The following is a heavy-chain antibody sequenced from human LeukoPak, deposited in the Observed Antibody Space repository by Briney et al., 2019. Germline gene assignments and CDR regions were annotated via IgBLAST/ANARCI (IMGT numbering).Heavy chain of an antibody. J-gene: IGHJ4*02. CDR1: GGSSSGYY. V-gene: IGHV4-34*01. CDR2: INHSGST. CDR3: ARWDDSSGYYYFDY. D-gene: IGHD3-22*01. Sequence: SETLSLTCAVYGGSSSGYYWSWIRQPPGKGLEWIGEINHSGSTNYNPSLKSRVTISVDTSKNQFSLKLSSVTAADTAVYYCARWDDSSGYYYFDYWGQGTLVTVSS.